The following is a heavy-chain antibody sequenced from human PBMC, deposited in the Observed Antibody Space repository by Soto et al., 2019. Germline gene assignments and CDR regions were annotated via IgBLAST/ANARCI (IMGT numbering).Heavy chain of an antibody. D-gene: IGHD3-10*01. V-gene: IGHV1-69*04. CDR3: TRDWEITVSTWSFGGF. CDR1: GGTFSPYP. CDR2: IIPFHGVT. Sequence: QVQLVQSGAEVKKPGSSVKVSCKASGGTFSPYPINWVRQAPGQGLEWMGRIIPFHGVTNYAQKFQARVTITADKSTSTAYMELSGQRFEDTAMYYCTRDWEITVSTWSFGGFWGRGTLVTVSS. J-gene: IGHJ4*02.